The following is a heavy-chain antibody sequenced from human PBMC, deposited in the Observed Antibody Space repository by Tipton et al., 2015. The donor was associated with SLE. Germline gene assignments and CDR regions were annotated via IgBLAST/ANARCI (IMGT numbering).Heavy chain of an antibody. D-gene: IGHD3-10*01. CDR2: FYHSGNT. J-gene: IGHJ2*01. Sequence: TLSLTCIVSGGDISRSYWSWIRQPPGKGLEWIGYFYHSGNTNYKSPLKSRVTMTVDTSKNQFSLELSSVTAADTAVYYCARDRRGWYFDLWGRGTLVTVSS. CDR3: ARDRRGWYFDL. CDR1: GGDISRSY. V-gene: IGHV4-59*12.